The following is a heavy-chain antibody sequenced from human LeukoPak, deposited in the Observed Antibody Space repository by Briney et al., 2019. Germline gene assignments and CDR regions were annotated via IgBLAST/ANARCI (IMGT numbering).Heavy chain of an antibody. CDR1: GFTFSSYA. CDR3: ARDDWDHFDY. D-gene: IGHD3-9*01. CDR2: ISGSGGST. V-gene: IGHV3-23*01. Sequence: PGGSLRLSGAASGFTFSSYAMSWVRQAPGKGLEWVSAISGSGGSTYYADSVKGRFTVSRDNAKNSLYLQMNSLRAEDTAVYYCARDDWDHFDYWGQGTLVIVSS. J-gene: IGHJ4*02.